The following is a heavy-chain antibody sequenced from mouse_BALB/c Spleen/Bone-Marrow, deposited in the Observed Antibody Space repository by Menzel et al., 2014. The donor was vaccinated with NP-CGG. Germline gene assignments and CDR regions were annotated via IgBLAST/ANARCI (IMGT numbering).Heavy chain of an antibody. V-gene: IGHV1S81*02. D-gene: IGHD2-4*01. CDR2: INPSNGRT. CDR3: AYDYDPSYAMDY. CDR1: GYTFTSYW. Sequence: QVQLQQSGAELMKPGASVKLSCKASGYTFTSYWMHWVKQRPGQGLEWIGEINPSNGRTNYNEKFKSKATLTVDKSSSTAYMQLSSLTSEDSAVYYCAYDYDPSYAMDYWGQGTSVTVSS. J-gene: IGHJ4*01.